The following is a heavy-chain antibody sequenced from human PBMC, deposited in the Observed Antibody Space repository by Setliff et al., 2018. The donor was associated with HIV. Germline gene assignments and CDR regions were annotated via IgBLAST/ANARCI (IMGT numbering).Heavy chain of an antibody. V-gene: IGHV3-7*01. Sequence: GGSLRLSCVASGFSFASSWMSWVRQAPGKGLEWVANIRQDGNVFYYVDSVNGRFTISRDNAKNSLYLHMNSLRGEDTAVYYCTKGVNWKLEYWGQGALVTAPQ. J-gene: IGHJ4*02. CDR2: IRQDGNVF. CDR1: GFSFASSW. D-gene: IGHD1-1*01. CDR3: TKGVNWKLEY.